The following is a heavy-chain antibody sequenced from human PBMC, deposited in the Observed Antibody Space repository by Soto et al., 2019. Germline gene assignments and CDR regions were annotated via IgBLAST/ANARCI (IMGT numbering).Heavy chain of an antibody. CDR3: ARSSTIFGVVIKYYYDYGMDV. J-gene: IGHJ6*02. Sequence: SETLSLTCTVSGGSISSSSYYSGWIRHPPGKGLEWIGSIYYSGSTYYNPSLKSRVTISVDTSKNQFSLKLSSVTAADTAVYYCARSSTIFGVVIKYYYDYGMDVWGQGTTVT. V-gene: IGHV4-39*01. CDR1: GGSISSSSYY. D-gene: IGHD3-3*01. CDR2: IYYSGST.